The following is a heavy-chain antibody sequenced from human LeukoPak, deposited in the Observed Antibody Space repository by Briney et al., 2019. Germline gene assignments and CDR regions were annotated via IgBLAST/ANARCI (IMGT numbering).Heavy chain of an antibody. CDR1: GFTFSSYG. Sequence: GGSLRLSCAASGFTFSSYGMTWVRQAPGKWLEWVSAISGSGDSTYYADSVKGRFTISRDNSKNTLYLQMNSLRAEDTAVYYCAKGSGSYGHDAFDIWGQGTMVTVSS. J-gene: IGHJ3*02. CDR2: ISGSGDST. V-gene: IGHV3-23*01. CDR3: AKGSGSYGHDAFDI. D-gene: IGHD1-26*01.